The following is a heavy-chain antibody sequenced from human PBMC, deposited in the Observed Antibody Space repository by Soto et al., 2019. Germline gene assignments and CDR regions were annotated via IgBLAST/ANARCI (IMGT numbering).Heavy chain of an antibody. J-gene: IGHJ1*01. CDR3: AKGRYSSSWYWPAQH. CDR2: ISWNSGSI. Sequence: EVQLVESGGGLVQPGRSLRLSCAASGFTFDDYAMHWVRQAPGKGLEWVSGISWNSGSIVYADSGKGRFTISRDNAKNSLYLQINSLRAEDRALYYCAKGRYSSSWYWPAQHWGQGTLVTVSS. CDR1: GFTFDDYA. D-gene: IGHD6-13*01. V-gene: IGHV3-9*01.